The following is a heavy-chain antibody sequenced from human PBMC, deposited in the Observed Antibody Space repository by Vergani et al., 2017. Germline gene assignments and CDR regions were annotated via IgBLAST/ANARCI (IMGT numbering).Heavy chain of an antibody. CDR2: INPNSGVT. CDR3: ARVGTSSNRDYFDY. Sequence: QVQLVQSGAEVKKPGASVKVSCKASGYTFTDYFMHWVRQTPGQGFDWMGGINPNSGVTNYEQKFQGRVTRTGDTSISTAYMELSNLRSDDTAVYYCARVGTSSNRDYFDYWGQGTLVTVSS. J-gene: IGHJ4*02. D-gene: IGHD2-2*01. CDR1: GYTFTDYF. V-gene: IGHV1-2*02.